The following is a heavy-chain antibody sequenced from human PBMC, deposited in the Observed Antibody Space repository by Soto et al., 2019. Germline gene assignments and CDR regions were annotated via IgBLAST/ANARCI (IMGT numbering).Heavy chain of an antibody. CDR2: IKSKTDGGTT. CDR1: GFTFSNAW. V-gene: IGHV3-15*07. J-gene: IGHJ6*02. D-gene: IGHD1-26*01. CDR3: STDRRLMGGTTGNQYYDGMDV. Sequence: EEQLVESGGGLVKPGGSLRLSCAASGFTFSNAWMNWVRQAPGKGLEWVGRIKSKTDGGTTEYPAPAKGRFTISRDDSKNTLYLQMNSLKIEDTAVYFCSTDRRLMGGTTGNQYYDGMDVWGQGTTVTVSS.